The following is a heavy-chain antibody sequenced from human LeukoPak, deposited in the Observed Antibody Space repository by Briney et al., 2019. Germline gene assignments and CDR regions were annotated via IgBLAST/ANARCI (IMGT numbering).Heavy chain of an antibody. J-gene: IGHJ4*02. Sequence: GESLKISCKGSGYSFTSYWISWVRQMPGKGLEWMGIIYPGDSDTRYSPSFQGQVTISADKSISTAYLQWSSLKASDTAMYYCARQYSSSWYEGSYYFDYWGQGTLVTVSS. CDR1: GYSFTSYW. CDR3: ARQYSSSWYEGSYYFDY. D-gene: IGHD6-13*01. CDR2: IYPGDSDT. V-gene: IGHV5-51*01.